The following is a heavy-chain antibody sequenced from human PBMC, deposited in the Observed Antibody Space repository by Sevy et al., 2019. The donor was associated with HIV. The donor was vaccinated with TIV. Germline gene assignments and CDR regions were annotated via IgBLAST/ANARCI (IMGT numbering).Heavy chain of an antibody. V-gene: IGHV4-4*07. D-gene: IGHD6-13*01. CDR2: IYTSGST. J-gene: IGHJ4*02. CDR3: ARSRAAALLFDY. CDR1: GGSISSYY. Sequence: SETLSLTCTVSGGSISSYYWSWIRQPAGKGLEWIGRIYTSGSTNYNPSLKSRVTMSVDTSKNQFSLKLSSVTAADMAVYYCARSRAAALLFDYWGQGTLVTVSS.